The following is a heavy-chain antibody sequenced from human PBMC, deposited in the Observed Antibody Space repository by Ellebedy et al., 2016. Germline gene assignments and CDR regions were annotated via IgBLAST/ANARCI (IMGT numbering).Heavy chain of an antibody. Sequence: SVKVSXXASGGTFSSYAISWVRQAPGQGLEWMGGIIPIFGTANYAQKFQGRVTITADESTSTAYMELSSLRSEDTAVYYCAKTGGHGGNSGSFDYWGQGTLVTVSS. J-gene: IGHJ4*02. D-gene: IGHD4-23*01. CDR1: GGTFSSYA. CDR3: AKTGGHGGNSGSFDY. V-gene: IGHV1-69*13. CDR2: IIPIFGTA.